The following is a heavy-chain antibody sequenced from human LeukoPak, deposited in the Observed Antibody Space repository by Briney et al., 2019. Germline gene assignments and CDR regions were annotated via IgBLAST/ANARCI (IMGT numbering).Heavy chain of an antibody. Sequence: PGGSLRLSCAASGFTFSSYSMNWVRQAPGKGLEWVSYISSSGSSTYYADSVKGRFTISRDNAKNSLYLQMNSLRAEDTAVYYCARVGKWELPRLYYFDYWGHGTLVTVSS. D-gene: IGHD1-26*01. V-gene: IGHV3-48*04. CDR3: ARVGKWELPRLYYFDY. J-gene: IGHJ4*01. CDR2: ISSSGSST. CDR1: GFTFSSYS.